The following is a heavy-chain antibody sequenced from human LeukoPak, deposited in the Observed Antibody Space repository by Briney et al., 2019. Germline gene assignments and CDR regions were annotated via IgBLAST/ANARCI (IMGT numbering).Heavy chain of an antibody. V-gene: IGHV4-39*07. Sequence: SETLSLTCTVSGGSISTTSEYWAWIRQSPGKGLEWIGSLYHTGTTYYNPSLKSRVTMSVDTSKNQFSLNLKSVTAADTAVYYCANDRLHRDYFAYWGQGTLVTVSS. J-gene: IGHJ4*02. CDR3: ANDRLHRDYFAY. D-gene: IGHD4-11*01. CDR1: GGSISTTSEY. CDR2: LYHTGTT.